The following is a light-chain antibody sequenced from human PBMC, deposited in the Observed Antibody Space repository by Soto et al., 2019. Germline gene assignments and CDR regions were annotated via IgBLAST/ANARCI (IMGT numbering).Light chain of an antibody. V-gene: IGLV2-14*01. CDR2: EVT. J-gene: IGLJ3*02. CDR1: SSDVGGFNY. Sequence: QSVLTQPASVSGSPGQSITISCTGTSSDVGGFNYVSWYQQHPGKAPKLLIFEVTNRPSGVSYRFSGSKSGNTASLTISGLQADDEADYYCSSYTGSSTLWVFGGGTKVTVL. CDR3: SSYTGSSTLWV.